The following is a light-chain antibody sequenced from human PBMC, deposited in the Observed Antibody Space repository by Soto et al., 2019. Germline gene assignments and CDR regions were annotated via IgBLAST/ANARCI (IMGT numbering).Light chain of an antibody. V-gene: IGLV2-14*03. CDR2: DVS. CDR1: TSDVGRYNY. CDR3: NSFTTSSTYV. J-gene: IGLJ1*01. Sequence: QSVLTQPASVSGSPGQSISISCTGTTSDVGRYNYVSWYQQHPGEAPKLMIYDVSYRPSWVSNRFSGSKSSITASLTISGLRAEDEADYYCNSFTTSSTYVFGTGTKVTV.